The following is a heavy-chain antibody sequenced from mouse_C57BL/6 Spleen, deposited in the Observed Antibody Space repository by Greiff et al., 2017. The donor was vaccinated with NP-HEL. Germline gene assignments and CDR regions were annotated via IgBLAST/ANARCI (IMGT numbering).Heavy chain of an antibody. CDR3: ARSYGYYAMDY. V-gene: IGHV5-17*01. CDR1: GFTFSDYG. D-gene: IGHD1-1*01. Sequence: EVQRVESGGGLVKPGGSLKLSCAASGFTFSDYGMHWVRQAPEKGLEWVAYISSGSSTIYYADTVKGRFTIARDNAKNTLFLQMTSLRSEDTALYYCARSYGYYAMDYWGQGTSVTVSS. CDR2: ISSGSSTI. J-gene: IGHJ4*01.